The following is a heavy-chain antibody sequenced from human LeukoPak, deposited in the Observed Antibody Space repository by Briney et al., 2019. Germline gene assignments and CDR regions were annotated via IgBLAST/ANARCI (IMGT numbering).Heavy chain of an antibody. J-gene: IGHJ6*02. CDR2: IIPIFGIA. D-gene: IGHD2-2*01. Sequence: SVKVSCKASGGTFSSYAISWVRQAPGQGLEWMGRIIPIFGIANYAQKFQGRVTITADKSTSTAYMELSSLRSEDTAVYYCARDCSSTSCARYYYYGMDVWGQGTTVTVPS. CDR3: ARDCSSTSCARYYYYGMDV. CDR1: GGTFSSYA. V-gene: IGHV1-69*04.